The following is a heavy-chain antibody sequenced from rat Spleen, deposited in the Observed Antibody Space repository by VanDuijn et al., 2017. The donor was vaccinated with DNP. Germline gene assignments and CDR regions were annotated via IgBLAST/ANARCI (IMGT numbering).Heavy chain of an antibody. CDR3: TRGVYYGSSWAFDY. V-gene: IGHV5-25*01. Sequence: EVQLVESGGGLVQPGRSMKLSCAASGFTFSNSDMAWVRRAPTKGLEWVAAISTSGAVTYYRDSVKGRFTISRDNANSTLYLQMNSLRSEDTATYYCTRGVYYGSSWAFDYWGHGVMVTVSS. CDR1: GFTFSNSD. CDR2: ISTSGAVT. D-gene: IGHD1-6*01. J-gene: IGHJ2*01.